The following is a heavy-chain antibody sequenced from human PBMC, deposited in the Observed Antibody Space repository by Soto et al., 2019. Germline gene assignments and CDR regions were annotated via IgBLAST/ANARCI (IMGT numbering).Heavy chain of an antibody. CDR1: GGTFSSYS. CDR3: ARDGGYLTFDY. J-gene: IGHJ4*02. CDR2: IIPIFGTA. D-gene: IGHD2-21*02. V-gene: IGHV1-69*13. Sequence: ASVKVSCKASGGTFSSYSISWVRQAPGQGLEWMGGIIPIFGTANYAQKFQGRVTITADESTSTAYMELSSLRSEDTAVYYCARDGGYLTFDYWGQGTLVTVSS.